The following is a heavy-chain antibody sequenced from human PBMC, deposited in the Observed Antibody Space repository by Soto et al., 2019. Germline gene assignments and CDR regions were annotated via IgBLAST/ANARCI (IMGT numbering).Heavy chain of an antibody. D-gene: IGHD3-3*01. CDR2: IYWNDDK. V-gene: IGHV2-5*01. Sequence: SGPTLVNPTQTLTLTCTFSGFSLSTSGVGVGWISQPPGKALEWLLLIYWNDDKRYSLSLKSRLTITKDTSKNLVVLTMTNMDPVDTATYYCAHTTLYDFWSGYHPIHFDYWGQGTLVTVSS. CDR1: GFSLSTSGVG. J-gene: IGHJ4*02. CDR3: AHTTLYDFWSGYHPIHFDY.